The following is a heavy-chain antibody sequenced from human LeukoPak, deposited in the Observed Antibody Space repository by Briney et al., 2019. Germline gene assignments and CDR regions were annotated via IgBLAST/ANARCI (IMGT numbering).Heavy chain of an antibody. Sequence: GGSLRLSCAASGFIFKTYAMHWVRQAPGKGLEWVTMIWYDGSNKYYGDSVKGRFTISRDDAKNTLYLQMNSLRAEDTAVYYCARETEYYGSGSYYIGYWGQGTLVTVSS. V-gene: IGHV3-33*01. CDR3: ARETEYYGSGSYYIGY. D-gene: IGHD3-10*01. CDR2: IWYDGSNK. J-gene: IGHJ4*02. CDR1: GFIFKTYA.